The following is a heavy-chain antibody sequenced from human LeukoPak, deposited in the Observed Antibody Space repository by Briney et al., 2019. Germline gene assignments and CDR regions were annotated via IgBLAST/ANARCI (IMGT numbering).Heavy chain of an antibody. Sequence: SQTLSLTCAISGDSFSSNSVTWNWIRQSPSRGLEWLGRTYYRSTWYNDYAVSVRGRITVNPDTSKNQFSLQLNSVTPEDTAVCYCARNERDFWSGYYTIPYYYYGMDVWGQGTTVTVSS. D-gene: IGHD3-3*01. J-gene: IGHJ6*02. CDR2: TYYRSTWYN. CDR1: GDSFSSNSVT. CDR3: ARNERDFWSGYYTIPYYYYGMDV. V-gene: IGHV6-1*01.